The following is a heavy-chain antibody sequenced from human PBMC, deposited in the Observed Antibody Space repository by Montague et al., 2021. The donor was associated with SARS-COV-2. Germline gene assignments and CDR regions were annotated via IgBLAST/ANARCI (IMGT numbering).Heavy chain of an antibody. CDR2: TNDSGRT. Sequence: SETLSLTCAVYGGSFSGYYWSWIRQPPGRGLEWIGETNDSGRTNYNPSLKGRVTISVDTSKNQFSLRLSSVIAAETAVYYCARGYCSGSGCYYYYGMDVWGQGTTVTVSS. V-gene: IGHV4-34*01. J-gene: IGHJ6*02. CDR1: GGSFSGYY. D-gene: IGHD2-15*01. CDR3: ARGYCSGSGCYYYYGMDV.